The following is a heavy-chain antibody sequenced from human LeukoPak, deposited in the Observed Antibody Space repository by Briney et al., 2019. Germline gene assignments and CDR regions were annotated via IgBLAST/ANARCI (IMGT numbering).Heavy chain of an antibody. V-gene: IGHV4-34*01. J-gene: IGHJ4*02. CDR2: INHSGST. Sequence: KASETLSLTCAVYGGSFSGYYWSWIRQPPGKGLEWIGEINHSGSTNYNPSLKSRVTISVDTSKNQFSLKLSSVTAADTAVYYCARSLAAAGIPIDYWGQGTLVTASS. CDR3: ARSLAAAGIPIDY. CDR1: GGSFSGYY. D-gene: IGHD6-13*01.